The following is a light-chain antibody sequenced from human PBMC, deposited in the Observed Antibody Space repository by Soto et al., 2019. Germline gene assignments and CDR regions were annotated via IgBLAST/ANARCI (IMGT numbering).Light chain of an antibody. CDR1: QSVISTY. CDR2: GAS. Sequence: EIVLTKSPGTLSLSPGERATLSCRASQSVISTYLAWYQHKPGQAPRLLIYGASTRATGIPARFSGSGSGTEFTLTISSLQSEDFGVYFCQHYNNWPITFGQVTRL. V-gene: IGKV3-15*01. CDR3: QHYNNWPIT. J-gene: IGKJ5*01.